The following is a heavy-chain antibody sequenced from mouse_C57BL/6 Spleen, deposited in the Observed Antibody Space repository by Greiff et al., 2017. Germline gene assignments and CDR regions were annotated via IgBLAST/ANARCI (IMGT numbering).Heavy chain of an antibody. CDR3: ARTHYSLYYFDY. CDR1: GYAFSSSW. CDR2: IYPGDGDT. V-gene: IGHV1-82*01. J-gene: IGHJ2*01. Sequence: VQLQQSGPELVKPGASVKISCKASGYAFSSSWMNWVKQRPGKGLEWIGRIYPGDGDTNYNGKFKGKATLTADKSSSTAYMQLSSLTSEDSAVYFCARTHYSLYYFDYWGQGTTLTVSS. D-gene: IGHD2-12*01.